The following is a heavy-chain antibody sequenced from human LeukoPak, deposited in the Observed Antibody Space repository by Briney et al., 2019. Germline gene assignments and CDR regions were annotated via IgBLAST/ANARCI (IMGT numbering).Heavy chain of an antibody. CDR3: AGSEPPPMVTVLDIGVGAIDY. CDR1: GGSISSYY. Sequence: SETLSLTCTVSGGSISSYYWSWIRQPPGKGLEWIGYIYYSGSTNYNPSLESRVTISVDTSKNQFSLKLSSVTAADTAVYYCAGSEPPPMVTVLDIGVGAIDYWGQGTLVTVSS. J-gene: IGHJ4*02. V-gene: IGHV4-59*01. D-gene: IGHD5-18*01. CDR2: IYYSGST.